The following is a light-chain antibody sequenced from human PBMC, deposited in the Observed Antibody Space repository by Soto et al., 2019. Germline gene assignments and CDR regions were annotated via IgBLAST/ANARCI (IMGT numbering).Light chain of an antibody. CDR1: QSISDT. V-gene: IGKV3-20*01. Sequence: EIVLTQSPGTLSLSPGERATLFCRASQSISDTLAWYQQKPGQAPRLLIYGASNRATGIPDRFSGSGSGTDFTLTISKLEPEDFAVYHCQQYGGSPRTFGQGTKVDIK. CDR3: QQYGGSPRT. CDR2: GAS. J-gene: IGKJ1*01.